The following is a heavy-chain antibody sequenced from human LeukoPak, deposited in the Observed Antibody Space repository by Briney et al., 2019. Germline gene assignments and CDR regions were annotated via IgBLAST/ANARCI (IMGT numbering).Heavy chain of an antibody. J-gene: IGHJ5*01. CDR1: GGSISSGSYY. V-gene: IGHV4-61*02. CDR3: TREIVSSSHWLGS. CDR2: IYTSGST. Sequence: SETLSLTCTVSGGSISSGSYYWCWIRQPAGKGLEWIGRIYTSGSTNYNPSLNSRVTISVDTSKNQFSLKLSSVTAADTSVYNQTREIVSSSHWLGSWGQGTLVTVSS. D-gene: IGHD6-6*01.